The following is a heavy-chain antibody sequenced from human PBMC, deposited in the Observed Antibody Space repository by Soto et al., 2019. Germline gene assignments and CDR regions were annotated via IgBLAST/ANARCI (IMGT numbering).Heavy chain of an antibody. D-gene: IGHD1-26*01. CDR1: GFTFDNYE. Sequence: PGGSLRLSCAASGFTFDNYEMHWVRQAPGKGLEWVSYISSVGSMIYYADSVKGRFTVSRDTTKKSLFLQMNSLRAEDTAVYYCAKEATNINNFDYWGQGTLVTVSS. V-gene: IGHV3-48*03. J-gene: IGHJ4*02. CDR3: AKEATNINNFDY. CDR2: ISSVGSMI.